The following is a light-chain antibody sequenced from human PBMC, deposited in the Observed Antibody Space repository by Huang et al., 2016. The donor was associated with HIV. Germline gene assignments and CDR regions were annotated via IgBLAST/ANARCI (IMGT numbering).Light chain of an antibody. J-gene: IGKJ1*01. Sequence: DIVMTQSPLSLSVSPGEPASISYRSSQRLLHSNGYNYLDWYLQKPGRSPQLMIYLGSNRASGVPDRFNGSGAGTDFTLKINRVEAADVGVYYCMQALQTPRTFGQGTKVEI. CDR1: QRLLHSNGYNY. CDR3: MQALQTPRT. CDR2: LGS. V-gene: IGKV2-28*01.